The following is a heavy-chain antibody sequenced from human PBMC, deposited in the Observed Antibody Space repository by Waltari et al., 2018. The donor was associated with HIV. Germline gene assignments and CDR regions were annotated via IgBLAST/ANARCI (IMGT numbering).Heavy chain of an antibody. D-gene: IGHD3-3*01. V-gene: IGHV4-31*03. CDR3: AREHTRYFDY. CDR1: AGPISRGAYY. CDR2: IYYSGIT. J-gene: IGHJ4*02. Sequence: QVQLQESGTGLVKPSKTPSPTCTVPAGPISRGAYYWTCTRQHPGKGLELIGYIYYSGITYYNPSLKSRVTISVDTSKNQFSLRLSSVTAADSAVYYCAREHTRYFDYWGQGTLVTVSS.